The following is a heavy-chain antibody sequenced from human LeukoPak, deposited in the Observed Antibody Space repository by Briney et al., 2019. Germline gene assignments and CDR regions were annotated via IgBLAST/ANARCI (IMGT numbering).Heavy chain of an antibody. J-gene: IGHJ5*02. Sequence: GVSLRLSCAASGFTFSSYEMNWVRQAPGKGLEWVSYISSSGSTIYYADSVKGRFTISRDNAKNSLYLQMNSLRAEDTAVYYCASGRACGIAARRERRWFDPWGQGTLVTVSS. CDR2: ISSSGSTI. D-gene: IGHD6-6*01. CDR1: GFTFSSYE. CDR3: ASGRACGIAARRERRWFDP. V-gene: IGHV3-48*03.